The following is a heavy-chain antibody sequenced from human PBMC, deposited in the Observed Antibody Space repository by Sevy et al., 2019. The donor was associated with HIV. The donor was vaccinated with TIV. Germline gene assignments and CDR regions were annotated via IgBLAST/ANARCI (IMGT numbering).Heavy chain of an antibody. CDR3: ATTRDYYDSSAYPVDY. V-gene: IGHV1-24*01. CDR1: GYTLTALA. J-gene: IGHJ4*02. Sequence: ASVKVSCKVSGYTLTALAMHWVRQAPGKGLEWMGTFDTKDDERNYAQKFQGRASMTEDTTADTAYMGLSSLRSEDTASYYCATTRDYYDSSAYPVDYWGQGTLVTVSS. CDR2: FDTKDDER. D-gene: IGHD3-22*01.